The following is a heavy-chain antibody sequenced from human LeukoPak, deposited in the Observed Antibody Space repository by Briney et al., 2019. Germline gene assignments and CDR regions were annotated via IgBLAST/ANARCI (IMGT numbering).Heavy chain of an antibody. Sequence: GGSLRLSCAASGFTFSSYSMNWVRQAPGKGMELVSSISISSSYIYYADSVKGRFTISRDNAKNSLYLQMNSLRAEDTAVYYCARDITLTRGGRSDYWGQGTLVTVSA. CDR1: GFTFSSYS. CDR3: ARDITLTRGGRSDY. J-gene: IGHJ4*02. D-gene: IGHD3-10*01. CDR2: ISISSSYI. V-gene: IGHV3-21*01.